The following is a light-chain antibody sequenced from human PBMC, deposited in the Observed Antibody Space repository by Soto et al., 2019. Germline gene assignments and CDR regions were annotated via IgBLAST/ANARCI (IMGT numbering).Light chain of an antibody. CDR2: AAS. CDR1: QSISSY. CDR3: QQSYSTPFVT. V-gene: IGKV1-39*01. Sequence: DIQMTQSPSSLSASVGDRVTITCRASQSISSYLNWYQQKPGKAPKLLIYAASSLQSGVPSRFSGSRSGTDFTLTISSLQPEDFATYYCQQSYSTPFVTFGQATRLEIK. J-gene: IGKJ5*01.